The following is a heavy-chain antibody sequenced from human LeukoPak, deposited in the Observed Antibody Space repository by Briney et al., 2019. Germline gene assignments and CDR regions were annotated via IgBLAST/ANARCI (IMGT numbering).Heavy chain of an antibody. CDR2: IYYSGST. CDR3: ARSVVPAAELSSYYYYYGMDV. Sequence: SETLSLTCTVSGGSISSYYWSWIRQPPGKGLEWIGYIYYSGSTNYNPSLKSRVTISVDTSKNRFSLKLSSVTAADTAVYYCARSVVPAAELSSYYYYYGMDVWGQGTTVTVSS. CDR1: GGSISSYY. J-gene: IGHJ6*02. D-gene: IGHD2-2*01. V-gene: IGHV4-59*01.